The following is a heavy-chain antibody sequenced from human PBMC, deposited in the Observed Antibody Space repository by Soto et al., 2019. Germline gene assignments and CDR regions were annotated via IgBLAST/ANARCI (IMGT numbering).Heavy chain of an antibody. CDR2: INHSGST. J-gene: IGHJ6*03. CDR1: GGSLSGYY. V-gene: IGHV4-34*01. Sequence: LSLTCAVYGGSLSGYYWSWIRQPPGKVLEWIGEINHSGSTNYNPSLKSRDTISVDTSKNQFSLKLSSVTAAVTAVYYCARGLHYYYYMDVWGKGTTVTVSS. CDR3: ARGLHYYYYMDV.